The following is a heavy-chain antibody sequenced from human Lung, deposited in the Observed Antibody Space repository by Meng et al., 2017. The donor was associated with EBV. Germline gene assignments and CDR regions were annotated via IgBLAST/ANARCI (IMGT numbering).Heavy chain of an antibody. V-gene: IGHV1-3*04. CDR2: INTGNGET. J-gene: IGHJ4*02. D-gene: IGHD6-19*01. CDR3: ASRPGIAVAGFDY. CDR1: GYTFTSYA. Sequence: QVQLVQSGTEVKKPGATVEVSCKASGYTFTSYAMNWVRQAPGQRLEWMGWINTGNGETKYSQKFQGRVTLTRDTSASTAYMELSSLRSEDTAVYYCASRPGIAVAGFDYWGQGTLFTVSS.